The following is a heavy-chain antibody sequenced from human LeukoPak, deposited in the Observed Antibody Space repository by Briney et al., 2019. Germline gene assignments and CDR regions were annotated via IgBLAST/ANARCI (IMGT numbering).Heavy chain of an antibody. CDR3: ARGGLLGYCSGGRCYLYYFGY. J-gene: IGHJ4*02. CDR1: GYTFTSYA. Sequence: ASVKVSCKASGYTFTSYAMHWVRQAPGQRLEWMGWTNAGNGNTKYSQKFQGRVTITRDTSASTAYMELSSLRSEDTAVYYCARGGLLGYCSGGRCYLYYFGYWGQGTLVTVSS. CDR2: TNAGNGNT. D-gene: IGHD2-15*01. V-gene: IGHV1-3*01.